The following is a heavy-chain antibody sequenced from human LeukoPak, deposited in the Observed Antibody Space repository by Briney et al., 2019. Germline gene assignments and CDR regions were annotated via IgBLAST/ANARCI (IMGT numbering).Heavy chain of an antibody. J-gene: IGHJ4*02. CDR2: VYYSGTT. V-gene: IGHV4-39*07. Sequence: PSETLSLTCSVSGGSISLSYYYWGWIRQPPGKALEWIGSVYYSGTTSYNPSLKSRVTISVDMSKNQFSLRLSSVTAADTAVYYCARTLTPLRTGFDYWGQGTLVTVSS. D-gene: IGHD4-11*01. CDR1: GGSISLSYYY. CDR3: ARTLTPLRTGFDY.